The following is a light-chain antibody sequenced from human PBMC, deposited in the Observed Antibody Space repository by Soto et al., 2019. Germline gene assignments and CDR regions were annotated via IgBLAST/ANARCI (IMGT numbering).Light chain of an antibody. CDR3: QQYGSSPWT. Sequence: EIVLTQSPGTLSLSPGERPTLSCRASQSVSSSYLAWYQQKPGQAPRLLIHGASSMATGIPDRFSGSGSGTDFTLTISRLEPEDFAVYYCQQYGSSPWTFVQGTKVEIK. J-gene: IGKJ1*01. V-gene: IGKV3-20*01. CDR1: QSVSSSY. CDR2: GAS.